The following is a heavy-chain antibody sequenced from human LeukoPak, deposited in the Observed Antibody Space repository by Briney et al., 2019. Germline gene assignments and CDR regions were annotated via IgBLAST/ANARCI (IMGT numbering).Heavy chain of an antibody. J-gene: IGHJ4*02. V-gene: IGHV4-4*07. CDR2: VYTSGNS. D-gene: IGHD6-6*01. CDR3: ARARRSDFDY. Sequence: SETLSLTCTVSGASMSSYYRSWIRQPAGKGLEWIGRVYTSGNSNYNPSLKSRVTMSVDTSKNQFSLKLDSVTAADTAVYYCARARRSDFDYWGQGTLVTVSS. CDR1: GASMSSYY.